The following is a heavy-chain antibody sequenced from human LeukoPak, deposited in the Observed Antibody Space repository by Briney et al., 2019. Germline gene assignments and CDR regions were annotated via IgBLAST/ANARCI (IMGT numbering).Heavy chain of an antibody. J-gene: IGHJ4*02. D-gene: IGHD1-26*01. V-gene: IGHV4-59*08. Sequence: SETLSLTCTASGGSISPYYWSWIRQPPGKGLEWIGYAYYSGSTNYNPSLKSRVTISVDTSKNQFSLKLSSVTAVDTAMYYCARHGGGGESYPRVFDYWGRGNLVTVSS. CDR3: ARHGGGGESYPRVFDY. CDR2: AYYSGST. CDR1: GGSISPYY.